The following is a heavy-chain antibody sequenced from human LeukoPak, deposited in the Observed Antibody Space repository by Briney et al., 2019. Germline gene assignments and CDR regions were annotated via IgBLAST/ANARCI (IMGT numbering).Heavy chain of an antibody. Sequence: PSETLSLTCTVSGGSISSYYWSWIRQPAGKGLEWIGRIYTSGSTNYNPSLKSRVTISVDTSKNQFSLKLSSVTAADTAVYYCAGGYSSSWDHFTFDYWGQGTLVTVSS. J-gene: IGHJ4*02. CDR3: AGGYSSSWDHFTFDY. D-gene: IGHD6-13*01. CDR1: GGSISSYY. CDR2: IYTSGST. V-gene: IGHV4-4*07.